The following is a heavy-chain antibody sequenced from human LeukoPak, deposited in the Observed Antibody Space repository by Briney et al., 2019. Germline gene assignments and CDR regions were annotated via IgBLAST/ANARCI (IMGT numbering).Heavy chain of an antibody. CDR1: GGSFSGYY. J-gene: IGHJ6*03. CDR3: ARGFSRYYDFGDYYYMDV. CDR2: INHSGST. Sequence: PSETLSLTCAVYGGSFSGYYWSWIRQPPGKGLEWIGEINHSGSTNYNPSLKSRVTISVDTSKNQFSLKLRSVTAADTAVYYCARGFSRYYDFGDYYYMDVWGKGTTVTVSS. D-gene: IGHD3-3*01. V-gene: IGHV4-34*01.